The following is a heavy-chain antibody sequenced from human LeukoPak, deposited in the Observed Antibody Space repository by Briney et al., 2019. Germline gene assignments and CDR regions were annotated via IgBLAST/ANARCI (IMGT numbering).Heavy chain of an antibody. CDR2: ISSSGSTI. V-gene: IGHV3-48*04. CDR3: ARELSGSYSLGYYYYYYMDV. J-gene: IGHJ6*03. D-gene: IGHD1-26*01. CDR1: GFTVSSNS. Sequence: QSGGSLRLSCTVSGFTVSSNSMSWVRQAPGKGLEWVSYISSSGSTIYYADSVKGRFTISRDNAKNSLYLQMNSLRAEDTAVYYCARELSGSYSLGYYYYYYMDVWGKGTTVTISS.